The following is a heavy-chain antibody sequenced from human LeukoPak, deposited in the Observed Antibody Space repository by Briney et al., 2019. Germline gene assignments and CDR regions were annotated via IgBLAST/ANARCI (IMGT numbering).Heavy chain of an antibody. J-gene: IGHJ4*02. CDR2: LYYSGST. CDR1: GGSISSSSYY. V-gene: IGHV4-39*01. Sequence: SETLSLTCTVSGGSISSSSYYWGWIRQPPGTGLEWIGSLYYSGSTYYNPSLKSRVTISVDTSKNQFSLKLNSVTAADTAVYYCARHSGMTTVTAYLDYWGQGTLVTVSS. D-gene: IGHD4-17*01. CDR3: ARHSGMTTVTAYLDY.